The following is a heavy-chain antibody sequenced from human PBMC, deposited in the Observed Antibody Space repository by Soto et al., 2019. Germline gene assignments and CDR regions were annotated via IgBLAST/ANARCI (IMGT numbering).Heavy chain of an antibody. CDR2: ISYDGSHK. D-gene: IGHD6-19*01. V-gene: IGHV3-30*18. CDR3: AKDLVKTSSGTAD. Sequence: HVQLVESGGGVVQPGGSLRLSCAVSGFNFSSYGMHWVRQAPGKGLEWVAVISYDGSHKASADSVKGRIAISRDNSKNTLFLQMNSLREEDTAVYYCAKDLVKTSSGTADWGQGTLVTV. J-gene: IGHJ4*02. CDR1: GFNFSSYG.